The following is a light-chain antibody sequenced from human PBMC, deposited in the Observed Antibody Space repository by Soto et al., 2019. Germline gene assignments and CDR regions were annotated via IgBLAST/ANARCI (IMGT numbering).Light chain of an antibody. CDR3: QQYGSSPLFT. CDR2: GAS. CDR1: QSVSSSY. J-gene: IGKJ3*01. Sequence: EIVLTQSPGTLSLSPGERATLSCRASQSVSSSYLAWYQQKPGQAPRLLIYGASSRATGIPDRFSGSGSGTDFTLTISRQEPEDLAVYYCQQYGSSPLFTFGPGTKVHIK. V-gene: IGKV3-20*01.